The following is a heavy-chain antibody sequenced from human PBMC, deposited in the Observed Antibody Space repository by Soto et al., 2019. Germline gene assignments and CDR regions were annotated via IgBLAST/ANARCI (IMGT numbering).Heavy chain of an antibody. J-gene: IGHJ6*02. V-gene: IGHV3-21*01. CDR3: ARDLFSSTSCYAPGGCYYGMDV. Sequence: GGSLRLSCAASGFTFSSYSMNWVRQAPGKGLEWVSSISSSSSYIYYADSVKGRFTISRDNAKNSLYLQMNSLRAEDTAVYYCARDLFSSTSCYAPGGCYYGMDVWGQGTTVTVSS. D-gene: IGHD2-2*01. CDR2: ISSSSSYI. CDR1: GFTFSSYS.